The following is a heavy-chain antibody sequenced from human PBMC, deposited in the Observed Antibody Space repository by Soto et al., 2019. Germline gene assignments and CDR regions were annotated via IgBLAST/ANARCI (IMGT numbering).Heavy chain of an antibody. V-gene: IGHV1-69*13. CDR2: IIPIFGTA. CDR1: GGTFSSYA. J-gene: IGHJ6*02. CDR3: ARDGAGYSRPNYYYYYGMDV. Sequence: AASVKVSCKASGGTFSSYAISWVRQAPGQGLEWMGGIIPIFGTANYAQKFQGRVTITADESTSTAYMELSSLRSEDTAVYYCARDGAGYSRPNYYYYYGMDVWGQGTTVTVSS. D-gene: IGHD6-13*01.